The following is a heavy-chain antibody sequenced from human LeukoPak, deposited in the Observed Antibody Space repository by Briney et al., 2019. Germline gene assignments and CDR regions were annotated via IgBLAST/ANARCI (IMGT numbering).Heavy chain of an antibody. Sequence: GASLEISFYGACYRFTDYWIGWGRPLSGKGLEWMGIIYPGDSDTRYSPSFQGQVTISADKSISTAYLQWSSLEASDTAIYYCVRMSRGDLWGQGTQVTVSS. CDR2: IYPGDSDT. V-gene: IGHV5-51*01. CDR3: VRMSRGDL. CDR1: CYRFTDYW. J-gene: IGHJ5*02.